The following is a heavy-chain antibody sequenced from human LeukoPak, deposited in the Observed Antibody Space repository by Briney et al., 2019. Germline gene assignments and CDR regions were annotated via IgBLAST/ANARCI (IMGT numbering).Heavy chain of an antibody. V-gene: IGHV4-39*01. CDR3: ARSPEHYDILTGIDH. D-gene: IGHD3-9*01. CDR2: IYYSGST. J-gene: IGHJ4*02. CDR1: GASISSSRYY. Sequence: SETLSLTCTVSGASISSSRYYWGWIRQSPGKGLEWIGTIYYSGSTYYNPSLKSRVTISVDTSKNQFSLKLSSVTAADTALYYCARSPEHYDILTGIDHWGQGTLVTVSS.